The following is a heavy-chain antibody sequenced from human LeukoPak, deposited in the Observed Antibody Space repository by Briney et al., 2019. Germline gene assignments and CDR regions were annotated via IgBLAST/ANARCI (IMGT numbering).Heavy chain of an antibody. CDR2: ISYDGSNK. CDR1: GFTFGDYT. J-gene: IGHJ4*02. V-gene: IGHV3-30*18. Sequence: GGSLRLSCPGSGFTFGDYTMSWVRQAPGKGLEWVAVISYDGSNKYYADSVKGRFTISRDNSKNTLYLQMNSLRAEDTAVYYCAKWLSPRASTSGSPHFDYWGQGTLVTVSS. CDR3: AKWLSPRASTSGSPHFDY. D-gene: IGHD1-26*01.